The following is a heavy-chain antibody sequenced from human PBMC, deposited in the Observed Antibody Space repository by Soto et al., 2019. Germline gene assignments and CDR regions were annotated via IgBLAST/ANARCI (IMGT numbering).Heavy chain of an antibody. CDR1: GGSISSSSYY. CDR3: ARSGSGGYKGPNWVRN. Sequence: QLQLQESGPGLVKPSETLSLTCTVSGGSISSSSYYWGWIRQPPGKGLEWIGSIYYSGSTYYNPSLKSRVTISVDTSKNQFSLKLSSVTAADTAVYYGARSGSGGYKGPNWVRNWGQGTLVTVSS. V-gene: IGHV4-39*01. D-gene: IGHD6-25*01. J-gene: IGHJ4*02. CDR2: IYYSGST.